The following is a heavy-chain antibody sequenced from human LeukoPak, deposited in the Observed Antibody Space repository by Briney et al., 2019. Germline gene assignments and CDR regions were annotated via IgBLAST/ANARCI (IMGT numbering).Heavy chain of an antibody. J-gene: IGHJ4*02. D-gene: IGHD3-22*01. Sequence: GGSLRLSCAASGFTVSEYYVTWVRQAPGKGLEWCSYITRENWIYYSDSVKGRFTISRDHAKNSVYLEMNSLRADDTAVYYCARGLHLDSSGSLYYWGQGTLVTVSS. CDR3: ARGLHLDSSGSLYY. V-gene: IGHV3-11*01. CDR1: GFTVSEYY. CDR2: ITRENWI.